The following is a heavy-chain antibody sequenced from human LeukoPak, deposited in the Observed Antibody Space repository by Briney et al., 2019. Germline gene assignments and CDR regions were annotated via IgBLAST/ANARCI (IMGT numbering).Heavy chain of an antibody. CDR1: GYTFTSYY. CDR2: INPSGGST. Sequence: GASVKVSCKASGYTFTSYYMHWVRQAPGQGLEWMGRINPSGGSTSYAQKFQGRVTMTRDMSTSTVYMELSSLRSEDTAVYYCARGGGRNYYDSSGYYVFDYWGQGTLVTVSS. D-gene: IGHD3-22*01. J-gene: IGHJ4*02. V-gene: IGHV1-46*01. CDR3: ARGGGRNYYDSSGYYVFDY.